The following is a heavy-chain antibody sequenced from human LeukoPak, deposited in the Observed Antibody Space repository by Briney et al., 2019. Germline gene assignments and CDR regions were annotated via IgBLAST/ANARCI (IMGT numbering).Heavy chain of an antibody. CDR3: AELGITMIGGV. V-gene: IGHV3-21*01. J-gene: IGHJ6*04. D-gene: IGHD3-10*02. CDR1: GFSFTFYS. CDR2: ITSDSSYV. Sequence: GGSLRLSCAASGFSFTFYSMNWVRQAPGKGLEWVSSITSDSSYVFYADSVKGRFTISRDNAKNSLYLQMNSLRAEDTAVYYCAELGITMIGGVWGKGTTVTISS.